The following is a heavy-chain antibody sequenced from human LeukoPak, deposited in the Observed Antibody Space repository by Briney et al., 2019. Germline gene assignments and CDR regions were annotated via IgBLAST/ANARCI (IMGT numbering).Heavy chain of an antibody. CDR3: ARDPGSSGWLRYYFDY. J-gene: IGHJ4*02. D-gene: IGHD6-19*01. CDR1: GFTFSSYA. Sequence: GGSLRLSCAASGFTFSSYAMSWVRQAPGKGLEWVAVISYDGSNKYYADSVKGRFTISRDNSKNTLYLQMNSLRAEDTAVYYCARDPGSSGWLRYYFDYWGQGTLVTVSS. CDR2: ISYDGSNK. V-gene: IGHV3-30-3*01.